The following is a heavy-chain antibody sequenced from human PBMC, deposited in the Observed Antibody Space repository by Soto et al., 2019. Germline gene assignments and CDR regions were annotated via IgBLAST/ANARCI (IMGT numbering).Heavy chain of an antibody. CDR1: GGSISTVDYW. D-gene: IGHD7-27*01. J-gene: IGHJ4*02. V-gene: IGHV4-30-4*01. CDR3: ARGPSGDKVDS. Sequence: QVQLQESGPGLVKPSQTLSLTCTVSGGSISTVDYWWSWIRQSPDMGLEWIGHIYDGGRTYNNPSLGSRVTISVDTSRSQLSPTLRSVSAAATAVYYCARGPSGDKVDSWGQGTLVTVSS. CDR2: IYDGGRT.